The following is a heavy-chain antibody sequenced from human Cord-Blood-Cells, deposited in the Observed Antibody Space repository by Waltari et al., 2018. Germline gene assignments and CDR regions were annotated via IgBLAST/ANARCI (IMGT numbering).Heavy chain of an antibody. CDR3: ARGTSGSYFDY. J-gene: IGHJ4*02. D-gene: IGHD1-26*01. Sequence: QVQLQESGPGLVKPSETLSLTCTVSGGSIRSYYWSWIRQPPGKGLEWIGYIYYSGSTNYNPSLKSRVTISVDTSKNQFSLKLSSVTAADTAVYYCARGTSGSYFDYWGQGTLVTVSS. CDR1: GGSIRSYY. CDR2: IYYSGST. V-gene: IGHV4-59*01.